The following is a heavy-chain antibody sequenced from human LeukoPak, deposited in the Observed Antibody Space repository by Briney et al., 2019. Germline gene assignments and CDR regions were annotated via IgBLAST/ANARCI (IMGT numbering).Heavy chain of an antibody. CDR1: GGSFSGNY. J-gene: IGHJ4*02. V-gene: IGHV4-34*01. CDR2: INHSGST. Sequence: SETLSLTCAVYGGSFSGNYWSWIRQPPGKGLEWIGEINHSGSTNYNPSLKSRVTISVDTSKNQFSLKLSSVTAADTAVYYCAGDYGGNSGFDYWGQGTLVTVSS. D-gene: IGHD4-17*01. CDR3: AGDYGGNSGFDY.